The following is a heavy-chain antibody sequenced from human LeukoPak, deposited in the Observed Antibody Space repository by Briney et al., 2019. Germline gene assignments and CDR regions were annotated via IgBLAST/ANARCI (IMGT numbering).Heavy chain of an antibody. CDR3: ARDPTYYYDSSGYSERFFDY. CDR1: GGTFSSYA. Sequence: ASVKVSCKASGGTFSSYAISWVRQAPGQGLEWMGWINPNSGGTNYAQKFQGRVTMTRDTSISTAYMELSRLRSDDTAVYYCARDPTYYYDSSGYSERFFDYWGQGTLVTVSS. J-gene: IGHJ4*02. V-gene: IGHV1-2*02. D-gene: IGHD3-22*01. CDR2: INPNSGGT.